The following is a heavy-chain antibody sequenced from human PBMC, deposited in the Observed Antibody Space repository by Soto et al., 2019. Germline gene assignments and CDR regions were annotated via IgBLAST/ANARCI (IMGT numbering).Heavy chain of an antibody. V-gene: IGHV1-18*01. CDR2: ISTYNGNT. CDR3: ARTTVTASYYYMDV. CDR1: GYTFTNYG. J-gene: IGHJ6*03. D-gene: IGHD4-17*01. Sequence: QVQLVQSGAEVKQPGASVKVSCTASGYTFTNYGFTWVRQAPGQGLEWMGWISTYNGNTKYAQKVQGRLTMTTDTSTSTANMELTSLRSDDTAVYYCARTTVTASYYYMDVWGKGTTVTVSS.